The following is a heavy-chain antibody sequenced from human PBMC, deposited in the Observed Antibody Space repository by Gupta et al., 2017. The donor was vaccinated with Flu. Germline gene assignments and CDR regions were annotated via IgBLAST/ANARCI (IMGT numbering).Heavy chain of an antibody. CDR2: IGTAGDT. CDR3: ARAVSGSYYDYWYFDL. D-gene: IGHD1-26*01. Sequence: EVQLVESGGGLVQPGGSLRLSCAASGFTLSSYDTHLVRQATGKGLEWVSAIGTAGDTYYPGSVKGRFTISRENAKNSLYLQMNSLRAGDTAVYYCARAVSGSYYDYWYFDLWGRGTLVTVSS. CDR1: GFTLSSYD. V-gene: IGHV3-13*01. J-gene: IGHJ2*01.